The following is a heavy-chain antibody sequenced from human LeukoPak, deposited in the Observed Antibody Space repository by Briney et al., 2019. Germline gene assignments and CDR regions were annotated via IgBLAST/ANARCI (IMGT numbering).Heavy chain of an antibody. CDR1: GFTFSSYA. J-gene: IGHJ5*02. V-gene: IGHV3-23*01. CDR2: ISGSGGST. Sequence: GGSLRLSCAASGFTFSSYAMNWVRQAPGKGLEWVSAISGSGGSTYYADSVKGRFTISRDNSKNTLYLQMNSLRAEDTAVYYCAKGVSPAYSSGWFDPWGQGTLVTVSS. D-gene: IGHD6-19*01. CDR3: AKGVSPAYSSGWFDP.